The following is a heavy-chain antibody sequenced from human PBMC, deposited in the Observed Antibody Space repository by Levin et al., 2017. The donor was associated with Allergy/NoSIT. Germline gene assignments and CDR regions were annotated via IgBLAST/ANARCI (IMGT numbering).Heavy chain of an antibody. CDR3: ATTGGWNYYYYYGMDV. CDR1: GFTFSSYG. J-gene: IGHJ6*02. CDR2: ISYDGSNK. V-gene: IGHV3-30*03. Sequence: GGSLRLSCAASGFTFSSYGMHWVRQAPGKGLEWVAVISYDGSNKYYADSVKGRFTISRDNSKNTLYLQMNSLRAEDTAVYYCATTGGWNYYYYYGMDVWGQGTTVTVSS. D-gene: IGHD1-1*01.